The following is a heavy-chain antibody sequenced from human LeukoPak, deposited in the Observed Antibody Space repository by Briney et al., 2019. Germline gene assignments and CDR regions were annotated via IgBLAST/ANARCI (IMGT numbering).Heavy chain of an antibody. CDR3: ARDLVSGYSYGYNYYYGMDV. V-gene: IGHV4-30-4*01. D-gene: IGHD5-18*01. CDR2: IYYSGST. Sequence: PSQTLSLTCTVSGGSISSGDYYWSWIRQPPGKGLEWIGYIYYSGSTYYNPSLKSRVTISVDTSKNQFSLKLSSVTAADTAVYYCARDLVSGYSYGYNYYYGMDVWGQGTTVTVSS. J-gene: IGHJ6*02. CDR1: GGSISSGDYY.